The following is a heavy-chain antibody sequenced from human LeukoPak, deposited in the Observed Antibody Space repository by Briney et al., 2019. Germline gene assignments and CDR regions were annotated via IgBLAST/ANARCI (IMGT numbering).Heavy chain of an antibody. Sequence: PSETLSLTCTVSGGSINSYYWSWIRQPPGKGLERIGYIYYSGSTKYNPSLKSRVTISVDTSKNQFSLKLSSVTAEDTAVYYCARGYDSSGYYPSWGQGTLVTVSS. J-gene: IGHJ4*02. V-gene: IGHV4-59*01. CDR1: GGSINSYY. D-gene: IGHD3-22*01. CDR2: IYYSGST. CDR3: ARGYDSSGYYPS.